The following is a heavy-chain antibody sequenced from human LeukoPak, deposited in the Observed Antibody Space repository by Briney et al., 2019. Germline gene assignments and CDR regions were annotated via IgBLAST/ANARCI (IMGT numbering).Heavy chain of an antibody. D-gene: IGHD6-13*01. V-gene: IGHV4-4*09. J-gene: IGHJ3*02. Sequence: SETLSLTCTVSGGSISSYYWSWIRRPPGKGLEWIGYIYTSGSTNYNPSLKSRVTISVDTSKNQFSLKLSSVTAADTAVYYCARHGGSEQQLANDAFHIWGQGTMVTVSS. CDR2: IYTSGST. CDR1: GGSISSYY. CDR3: ARHGGSEQQLANDAFHI.